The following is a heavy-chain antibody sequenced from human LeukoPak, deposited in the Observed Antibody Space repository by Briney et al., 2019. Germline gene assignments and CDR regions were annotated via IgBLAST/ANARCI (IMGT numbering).Heavy chain of an antibody. V-gene: IGHV3-21*01. CDR3: ARVGPYNWNYENWNYYYYMDV. Sequence: PGGSLRLSCAASGFTFGSYSMNWVRQAPGKGLEWVSCINIGSSYIWYADSVKGRFTISRDNAKNSLYLQMNSLRAEGTAVYYCARVGPYNWNYENWNYYYYMDVWGKGTTVTVSS. D-gene: IGHD1-7*01. J-gene: IGHJ6*03. CDR1: GFTFGSYS. CDR2: INIGSSYI.